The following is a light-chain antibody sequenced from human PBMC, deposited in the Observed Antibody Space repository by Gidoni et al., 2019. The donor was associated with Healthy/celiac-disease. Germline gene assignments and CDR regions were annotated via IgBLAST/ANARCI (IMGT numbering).Light chain of an antibody. CDR2: GAS. J-gene: IGKJ4*01. Sequence: MVLPQSPGTLSLSPVERATLSCRASQSVSSSYLACYQQKTVQAPSLLLYGASTRATGMPDRFSGSGSGTDCTLTISRLEPEDVAVYYCQQYGSSPAVTFGGGTKVEIK. CDR1: QSVSSSY. CDR3: QQYGSSPAVT. V-gene: IGKV3-20*01.